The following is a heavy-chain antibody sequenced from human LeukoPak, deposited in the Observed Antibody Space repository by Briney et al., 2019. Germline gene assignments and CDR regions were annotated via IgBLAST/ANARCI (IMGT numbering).Heavy chain of an antibody. CDR3: ARRLTDSYDPGYYFDY. D-gene: IGHD5-18*01. V-gene: IGHV4-38-2*01. CDR1: GYSISSGYY. Sequence: PSETLSLTCAVSGYSISSGYYWGWIRQPPGKGLEWIGSIYHSGSTHYNPSLKSRVTISVDTSKNQFSLKLSSVTAADTAVYYCARRLTDSYDPGYYFDYWGQGTLVTVSS. CDR2: IYHSGST. J-gene: IGHJ4*02.